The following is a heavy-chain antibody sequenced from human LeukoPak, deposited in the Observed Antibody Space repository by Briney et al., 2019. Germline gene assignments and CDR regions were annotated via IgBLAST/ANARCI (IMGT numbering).Heavy chain of an antibody. CDR2: ISGSGGST. V-gene: IGHV3-23*01. CDR3: AKDSGEGYCSSTSCYSESNWLDP. D-gene: IGHD2-2*01. CDR1: GFTFSSYA. Sequence: PGGSLRLSCAASGFTFSSYAMRWVRQAPGKGLEWVSAISGSGGSTYYADSVKGRFTISRDNSKNTLYLQMNSLRAEDTAVYYCAKDSGEGYCSSTSCYSESNWLDPWGQGTLVTVSS. J-gene: IGHJ5*02.